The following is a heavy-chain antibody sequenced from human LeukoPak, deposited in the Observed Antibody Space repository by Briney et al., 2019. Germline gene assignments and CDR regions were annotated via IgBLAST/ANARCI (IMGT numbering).Heavy chain of an antibody. CDR2: IIPIFGTA. CDR1: GGTFSSYA. D-gene: IGHD2-2*01. Sequence: ASVKVSCKASGGTFSSYAISWVRQAPGQGLEWMGRIIPIFGTANYAQKFQGRVTITADKSTSTAYMELSSLRSEDTAVYYCARSLSPDIVVVPAAIETAGYYYYYMDVWGKGTTVTVSS. J-gene: IGHJ6*03. V-gene: IGHV1-69*06. CDR3: ARSLSPDIVVVPAAIETAGYYYYYMDV.